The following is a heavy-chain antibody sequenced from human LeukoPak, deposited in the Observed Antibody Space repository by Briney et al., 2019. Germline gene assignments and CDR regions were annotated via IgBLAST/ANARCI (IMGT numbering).Heavy chain of an antibody. CDR3: AHRRSGYNWNHGDFDY. CDR2: FYWDADK. Sequence: SGPTLVKATQTLTLTCSFSGFSLSTSGVGVGWIRQSPGNALEWLELFYWDADKRYSPSLKSRLAIMKDTSNNQVVLITTNMDPVDTATYFCAHRRSGYNWNHGDFDYWGQGTLVTVSS. CDR1: GFSLSTSGVG. J-gene: IGHJ4*02. V-gene: IGHV2-5*02. D-gene: IGHD1-14*01.